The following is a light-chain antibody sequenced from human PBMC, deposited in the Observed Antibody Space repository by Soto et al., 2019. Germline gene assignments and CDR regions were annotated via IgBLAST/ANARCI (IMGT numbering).Light chain of an antibody. J-gene: IGKJ5*01. CDR3: QQYNTWSLIT. V-gene: IGKV3-15*01. CDR2: GAS. Sequence: EIVMTQSPATLYVSPGDTATLSCRASQSIGSNVGWYQQKPGQAPRLLIYGASTRATGISARFSGSGSGTEFRLTISSLQSEDLAVYYCQQYNTWSLITFGQGTRLEIK. CDR1: QSIGSN.